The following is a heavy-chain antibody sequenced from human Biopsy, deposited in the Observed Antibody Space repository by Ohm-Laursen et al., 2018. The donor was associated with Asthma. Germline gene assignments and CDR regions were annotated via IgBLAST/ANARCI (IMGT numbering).Heavy chain of an antibody. V-gene: IGHV3-30*18. CDR2: ISFDGTNR. Sequence: RSLRLSCSASGFSSSNYGMHWVRQAPGKGLDWVAVISFDGTNRNYTDSVKGRFTISRDNSRNTLHLEMNSLRAEDTAVYFCAKEVFPGWELRRGPDSWGQGTLVTVSS. J-gene: IGHJ4*02. CDR1: GFSSSNYG. D-gene: IGHD1-26*01. CDR3: AKEVFPGWELRRGPDS.